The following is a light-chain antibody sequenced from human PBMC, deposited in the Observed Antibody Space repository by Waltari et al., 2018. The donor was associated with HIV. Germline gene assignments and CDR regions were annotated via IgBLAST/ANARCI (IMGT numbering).Light chain of an antibody. J-gene: IGKJ3*01. CDR2: SAS. Sequence: DIQLTQSPSSLAASVGDRVTITCRVSQGIPTYLNCCRHNPGKLPKVLIYSASNLQSGVPFRFSGSGSGTDLTLTFSRLQPEDVATYYGQRTYNAPFTFGPGTKVDIK. V-gene: IGKV1-27*01. CDR3: QRTYNAPFT. CDR1: QGIPTY.